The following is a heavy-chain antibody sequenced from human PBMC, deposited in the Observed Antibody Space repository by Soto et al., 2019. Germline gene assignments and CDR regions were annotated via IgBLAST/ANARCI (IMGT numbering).Heavy chain of an antibody. Sequence: PGESLKISCKGSGYSFTSYWIGWVRQMPGKGLEWIGIIYPGDSDTRYSQSFQGQVTISADKSISTAYLQWSSLKASDTAMYYGASHSSSAYYYYGMDVWGQGTTVTVSS. V-gene: IGHV5-51*01. CDR2: IYPGDSDT. J-gene: IGHJ6*02. CDR1: GYSFTSYW. D-gene: IGHD6-13*01. CDR3: ASHSSSAYYYYGMDV.